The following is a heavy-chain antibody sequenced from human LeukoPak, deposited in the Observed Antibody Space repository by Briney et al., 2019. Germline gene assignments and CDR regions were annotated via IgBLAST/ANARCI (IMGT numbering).Heavy chain of an antibody. CDR2: ISSSSSYI. CDR3: ARAEVWYDSSLDY. Sequence: GGSLRPSCAASGFTFSSYSMNWVRQAPGKGLEWVSSISSSSSYIYYADSVKGRFTISRDNAKNSLYLQMNSLRAEDTAVYYCARAEVWYDSSLDYWGQGTLVTVSS. CDR1: GFTFSSYS. V-gene: IGHV3-21*01. J-gene: IGHJ4*02. D-gene: IGHD3-22*01.